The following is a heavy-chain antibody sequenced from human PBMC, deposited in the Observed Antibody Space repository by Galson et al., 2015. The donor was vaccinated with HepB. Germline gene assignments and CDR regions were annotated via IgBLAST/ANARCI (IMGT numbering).Heavy chain of an antibody. V-gene: IGHV4-31*03. J-gene: IGHJ5*02. D-gene: IGHD2-2*02. CDR2: IYYSGST. Sequence: LSLTCTVSGGSISSGGYYWSWIRQHPGKGLEWIGYIYYSGSTYYNPSLKSRVTISVDTSKNQFSLKLSSVTAADTAVYCCSVVVPAAINWFDPWGQGTLVTVSS. CDR1: GGSISSGGYY. CDR3: SVVVPAAINWFDP.